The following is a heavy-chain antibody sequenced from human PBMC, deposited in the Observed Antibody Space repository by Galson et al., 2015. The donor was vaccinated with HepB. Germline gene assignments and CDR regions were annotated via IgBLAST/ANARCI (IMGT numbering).Heavy chain of an antibody. V-gene: IGHV3-11*01. J-gene: IGHJ3*01. CDR3: ARAGRDLLWYGDSHGGFGV. D-gene: IGHD4-17*01. CDR2: ISTSGNTI. Sequence: SLRLSCAASGITLSDYYMSWIRQAPGKGLEWVSYISTSGNTIDYADSVRGRFTISRDNSKNSVYLQANSLRVDDTAVYYCARAGRDLLWYGDSHGGFGVWGQGTVVTVSS. CDR1: GITLSDYY.